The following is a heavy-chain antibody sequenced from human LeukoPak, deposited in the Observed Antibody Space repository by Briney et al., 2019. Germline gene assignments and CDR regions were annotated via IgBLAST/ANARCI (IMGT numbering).Heavy chain of an antibody. CDR3: AELGITMIGGV. V-gene: IGHV3-74*01. CDR1: GFTFSSYW. D-gene: IGHD3-10*02. Sequence: GGSLRLSCAASGFTFSSYWMHWVRQAPGKGLVWVSRISSDGSSTTYADSVRGRFTIPRDNAKNSLYLQMNSLRAEDTAVYYCAELGITMIGGVWGKGTTVTISS. CDR2: ISSDGSST. J-gene: IGHJ6*04.